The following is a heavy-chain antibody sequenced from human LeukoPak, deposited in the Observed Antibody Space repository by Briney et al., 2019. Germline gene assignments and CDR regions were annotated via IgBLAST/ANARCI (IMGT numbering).Heavy chain of an antibody. CDR3: ARGNPYSYGLPDY. CDR2: IYYSGST. CDR1: GGSISSYY. D-gene: IGHD5-18*01. V-gene: IGHV4-59*01. J-gene: IGHJ4*02. Sequence: KPSETLSLTCTVSGGSISSYYWSWIRQPPGKGLEWIGYIYYSGSTNYNPSLKSRVTISVDTSKNQFSLKLSSVTAADTAVYYCARGNPYSYGLPDYWGQGTLVTVSS.